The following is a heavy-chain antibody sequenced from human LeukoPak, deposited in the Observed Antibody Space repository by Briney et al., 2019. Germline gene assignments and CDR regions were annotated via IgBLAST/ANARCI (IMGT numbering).Heavy chain of an antibody. CDR2: VSYDGTET. Sequence: ALRLSCAASGFTFGSYAMTWVRQAPGKGLEWVAVVSYDGTETKYADSVKGRLNLSRDNSKNTVYLQMNSLTFEDTAVYYCARSARGVIFDVWGKGTTVIVSS. CDR1: GFTFGSYA. D-gene: IGHD3-10*01. V-gene: IGHV3-30*03. J-gene: IGHJ6*04. CDR3: ARSARGVIFDV.